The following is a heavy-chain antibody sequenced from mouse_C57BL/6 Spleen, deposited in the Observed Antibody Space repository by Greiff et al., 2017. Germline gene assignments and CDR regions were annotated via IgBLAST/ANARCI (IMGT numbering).Heavy chain of an antibody. CDR1: GFTFSSYG. D-gene: IGHD1-1*01. CDR2: ISSGGSYT. Sequence: EVQLVESGGDLVKPGGSLKLSCAASGFTFSSYGMPWVRQTPDKRLEWVATISSGGSYTYYPHSVKGRFPISIDNAKNTLYLKMSSMKSEDTAMYYGARHRGYYGSDAMDYWGQGTSVTVSS. J-gene: IGHJ4*01. CDR3: ARHRGYYGSDAMDY. V-gene: IGHV5-6*01.